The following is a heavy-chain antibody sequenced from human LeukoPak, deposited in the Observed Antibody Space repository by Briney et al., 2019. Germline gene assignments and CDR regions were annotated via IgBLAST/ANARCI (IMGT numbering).Heavy chain of an antibody. CDR1: GYTFNIYY. Sequence: ASVTVSCKASGYTFNIYYIHWVRQAPGQGLEWMGIINPSGGSTIYTQKFQGRVTMTSDTSTSTVYMELSSLRSEDTAVYYCAIHLSDSSGYFSYWGQGALVTVST. CDR3: AIHLSDSSGYFSY. V-gene: IGHV1-46*02. J-gene: IGHJ4*02. CDR2: INPSGGST. D-gene: IGHD3-22*01.